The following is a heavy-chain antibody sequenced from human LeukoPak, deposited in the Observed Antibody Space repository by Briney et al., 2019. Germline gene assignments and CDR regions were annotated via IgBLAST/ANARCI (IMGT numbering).Heavy chain of an antibody. D-gene: IGHD3-22*01. CDR2: IYYSGST. V-gene: IGHV4-59*01. CDR1: GGSISSYY. Sequence: SETLSLTCTVSGGSISSYYWSWIRQPPGKGLEWIGYIYYSGSTNYNPSLKSRVTISVDRSKNQFSLKLSSVTAADTAVYYCARYKIRYDSSGTFDYWGQGTLVTVSS. CDR3: ARYKIRYDSSGTFDY. J-gene: IGHJ4*02.